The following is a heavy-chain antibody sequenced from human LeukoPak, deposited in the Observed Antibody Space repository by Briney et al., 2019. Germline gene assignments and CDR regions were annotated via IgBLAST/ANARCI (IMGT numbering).Heavy chain of an antibody. CDR1: GFTFSSYS. CDR3: ARVAALYDPNDY. V-gene: IGHV3-21*01. D-gene: IGHD2-2*02. CDR2: ISSSSSYI. J-gene: IGHJ4*02. Sequence: SGGSLRLSCAASGFTFSSYSMNWVRQAPGKGLEWVSSISSSSSYIYYADSVKGRFTISRDNAKNSLYLQMNSLRAEDTAVYYCARVAALYDPNDYWGQGTLVTVSS.